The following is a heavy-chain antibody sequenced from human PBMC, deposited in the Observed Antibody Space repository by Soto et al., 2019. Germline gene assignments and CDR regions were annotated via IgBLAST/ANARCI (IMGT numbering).Heavy chain of an antibody. Sequence: ASVKVSCKASGYTFTSYGISWVRQAPEQGLEWMGWISAYNGNKNYAQKLQGSVTMTTDTSTSTAYMELRSLRSDDTAVYYCERYSGYDSESSDWGHGTLVTVSS. D-gene: IGHD5-12*01. CDR2: ISAYNGNK. V-gene: IGHV1-18*01. J-gene: IGHJ4*01. CDR3: ERYSGYDSESSD. CDR1: GYTFTSYG.